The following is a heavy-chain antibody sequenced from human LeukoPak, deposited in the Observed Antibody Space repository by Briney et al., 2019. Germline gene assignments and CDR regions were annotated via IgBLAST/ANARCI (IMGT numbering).Heavy chain of an antibody. Sequence: SETLPLTCTVSGGSISSGSYYWSWIRQPAGKGLEWIGRIDTSGSTNYNPSLKSRVTISVDTSKNQFSLKLSSVTAADTAVYYCAREAVVVVAQYWFDPWGQGTLVTVSS. CDR1: GGSISSGSYY. J-gene: IGHJ5*02. CDR3: AREAVVVVAQYWFDP. V-gene: IGHV4-61*02. CDR2: IDTSGST. D-gene: IGHD2-15*01.